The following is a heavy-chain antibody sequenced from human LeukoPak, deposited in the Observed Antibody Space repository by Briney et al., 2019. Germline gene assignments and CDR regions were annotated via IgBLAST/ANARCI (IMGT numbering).Heavy chain of an antibody. J-gene: IGHJ6*03. CDR2: IKQDGSEK. D-gene: IGHD3-10*01. CDR1: GFTFSSYW. V-gene: IGHV3-7*01. CDR3: ARDGSGSYHYMDV. Sequence: GGSLRLSCAASGFTFSSYWMSWVRQAPGKGLEWVANIKQDGSEKYYVDSVKGRFTISRDNAKNSLYLQMNSLRAEDTAVYYCARDGSGSYHYMDVSGKGSTVTVSS.